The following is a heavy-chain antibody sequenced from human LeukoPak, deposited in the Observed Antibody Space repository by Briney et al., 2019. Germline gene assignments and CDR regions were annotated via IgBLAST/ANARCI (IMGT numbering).Heavy chain of an antibody. CDR1: GGSFSGYY. V-gene: IGHV4-34*01. CDR2: INHSGST. Sequence: SETLSLTCAVYGGSFSGYYWSWIRQPPGKGLEWIGEINHSGSTNYNPSLKSRVTISVDTSKNQFSLKLSSVTATDTAVYYCARLSVGSSWYVGFDYWGQGTLVTVSS. J-gene: IGHJ4*02. CDR3: ARLSVGSSWYVGFDY. D-gene: IGHD6-13*01.